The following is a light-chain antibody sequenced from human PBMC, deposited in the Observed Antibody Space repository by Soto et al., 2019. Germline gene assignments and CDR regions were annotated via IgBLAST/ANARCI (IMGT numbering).Light chain of an antibody. CDR1: QSISAY. V-gene: IGKV1-39*01. J-gene: IGKJ2*01. Sequence: DIQMTQSPSSLSASVGDRVTLSCRASQSISAYLHWYQQKPGKAPKLLIYAASTLQSGVPSRFSDSGSGTDFTLTISSLQPEDFATYYCQHTYRTPYTFGQGTKLEIK. CDR3: QHTYRTPYT. CDR2: AAS.